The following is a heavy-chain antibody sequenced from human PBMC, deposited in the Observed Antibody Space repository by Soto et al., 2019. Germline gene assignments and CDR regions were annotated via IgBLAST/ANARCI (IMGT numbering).Heavy chain of an antibody. CDR2: ISAYNGNT. J-gene: IGHJ4*02. D-gene: IGHD4-4*01. Sequence: ASVKVSCKASGYTFTSYGISWVRQAPGQGLEWMGWISAYNGNTNYAQKFQGRVTITADESTSTAYMELSSLRSEDTAVYYCARDGGVYDYSPFDYWGQGTLVTVSS. CDR1: GYTFTSYG. V-gene: IGHV1-18*01. CDR3: ARDGGVYDYSPFDY.